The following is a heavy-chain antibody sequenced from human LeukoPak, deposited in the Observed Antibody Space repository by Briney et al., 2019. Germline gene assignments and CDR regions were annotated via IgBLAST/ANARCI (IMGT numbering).Heavy chain of an antibody. CDR3: ARDRRARDFWSGYYRYYFDY. CDR2: MNPNSGNT. CDR1: GYTFTSYD. V-gene: IGHV1-8*03. J-gene: IGHJ4*02. D-gene: IGHD3-3*01. Sequence: GASVKVSCKASGYTFTSYDINWVRQATGQGLEWMGWMNPNSGNTGYAQKFQGRVTITRNTSISTAYMELSSLRSEDTAVYYCARDRRARDFWSGYYRYYFDYWGQGTLVTVSS.